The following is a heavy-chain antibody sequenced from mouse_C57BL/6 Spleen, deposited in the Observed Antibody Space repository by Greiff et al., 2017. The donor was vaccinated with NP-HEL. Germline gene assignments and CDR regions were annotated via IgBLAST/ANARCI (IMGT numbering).Heavy chain of an antibody. V-gene: IGHV1-69*01. CDR2: IDPSDSYT. CDR1: GYTFTSYW. CDR3: ARRVVTIAMDY. J-gene: IGHJ4*01. D-gene: IGHD2-13*01. Sequence: QVQLQQPGAELVMPGASVKLSCKASGYTFTSYWMHWVKQRPGQGLEWIGEIDPSDSYTNYNQKFKGKSTLTVDKSSSTAYMQLSSLTSEDSAVYYCARRVVTIAMDYWGQGTSVTVSS.